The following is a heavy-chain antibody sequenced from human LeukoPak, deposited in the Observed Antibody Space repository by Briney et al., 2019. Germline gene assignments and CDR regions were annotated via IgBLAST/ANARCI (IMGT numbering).Heavy chain of an antibody. CDR1: GYTFIAYY. Sequence: GASVKVSCKASGYTFIAYYIHWVRQAPGQGLEWMGRINPNSGDTDYAQKFQGRVTMTRDTSISTAYMELSRLRSDDTAVYYCARESPAFDFWGQGTMVTVSS. V-gene: IGHV1-2*06. CDR2: INPNSGDT. CDR3: ARESPAFDF. J-gene: IGHJ3*01.